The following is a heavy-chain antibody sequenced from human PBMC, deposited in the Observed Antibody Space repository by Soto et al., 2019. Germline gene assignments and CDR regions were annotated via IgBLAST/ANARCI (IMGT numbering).Heavy chain of an antibody. V-gene: IGHV3-30*18. D-gene: IGHD4-17*01. CDR2: ISYDGTNK. J-gene: IGHJ6*02. Sequence: PGGSLRLPCAASGFTFSTYGMHWVRQTPGKGLEWVAVISYDGTNKFYSDSVKGRFTISRDNFKNTLTLQMNSLRADDTAVYSCAKDLQSYGDYDYYCYGMDVWGLGTRVTVSS. CDR3: AKDLQSYGDYDYYCYGMDV. CDR1: GFTFSTYG.